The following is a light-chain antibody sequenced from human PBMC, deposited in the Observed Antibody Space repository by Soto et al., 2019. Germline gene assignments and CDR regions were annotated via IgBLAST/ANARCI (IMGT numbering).Light chain of an antibody. CDR1: QSVSSSY. J-gene: IGKJ5*01. CDR3: QQRNIWPPVT. CDR2: GAS. V-gene: IGKV3D-20*02. Sequence: EIVLTQTPGTLSLSPGERPTLSCRAIQSVSSSYLAWYQQKPGQAPXLXXYGASSRATGIPDRFSGSGSGTDYSLTISSLEPEDSAIYYCQQRNIWPPVTFGQGTRLEIK.